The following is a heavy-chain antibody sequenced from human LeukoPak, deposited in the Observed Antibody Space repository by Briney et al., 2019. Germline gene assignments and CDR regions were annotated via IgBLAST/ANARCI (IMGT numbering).Heavy chain of an antibody. V-gene: IGHV5-10-1*01. Sequence: GESLKISCKGSGYSFTSYWISWVRQMPGKGLEWMGRIDPSDSYTNYSPSFQGHVTISADKSISTAYLQWSSLKASDTAMYYCAREEGTAMVSYFDYRGQGTLVTVSS. CDR2: IDPSDSYT. CDR1: GYSFTSYW. J-gene: IGHJ4*02. D-gene: IGHD5-18*01. CDR3: AREEGTAMVSYFDY.